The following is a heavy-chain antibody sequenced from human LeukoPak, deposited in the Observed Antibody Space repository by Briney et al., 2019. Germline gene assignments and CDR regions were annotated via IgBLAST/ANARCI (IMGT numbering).Heavy chain of an antibody. CDR1: GFTFSSYA. CDR2: ISYDGSNK. Sequence: GGSLRLSCAASGFTFSSYAMHWVRQAPGKGLEWVAVISYDGSNKYYADSVKGRFTISRDNSKNTLYLQMNSLRAEDTAMYYCVSLLDPWGQGTLVTVSS. V-gene: IGHV3-30-3*01. J-gene: IGHJ5*02. CDR3: VSLLDP.